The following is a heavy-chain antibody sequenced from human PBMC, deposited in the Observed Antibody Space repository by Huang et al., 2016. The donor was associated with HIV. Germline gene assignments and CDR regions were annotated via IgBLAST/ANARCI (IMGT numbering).Heavy chain of an antibody. Sequence: QVQLQQWGAGLLRPSETLSLTCAFYGGSFSGYYGAWIRQPPGKGMEWIGEINHSESTNYNPSRKSRVTSSVDTSRNQFSLTLTSVTAADTAVYYCARGQGGYYYYYMDVWGKGTTVTVSS. J-gene: IGHJ6*03. CDR2: INHSEST. V-gene: IGHV4-34*01. CDR1: GGSFSGYY. CDR3: ARGQGGYYYYYMDV.